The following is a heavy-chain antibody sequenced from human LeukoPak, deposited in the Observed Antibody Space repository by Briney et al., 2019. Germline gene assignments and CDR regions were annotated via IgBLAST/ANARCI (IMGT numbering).Heavy chain of an antibody. J-gene: IGHJ4*02. Sequence: PSETLSLTCGVHGGSFNDYSWSWVRQPPGKGLEWIGDINHSGSASYNPSLKSRFTISVDTSKNQFSLKLSSVTAADTAVYYCARLGLYTSSWYRFYYFDYWGPGTLVTVSS. V-gene: IGHV4-34*01. CDR3: ARLGLYTSSWYRFYYFDY. CDR1: GGSFNDYS. CDR2: INHSGSA. D-gene: IGHD6-13*01.